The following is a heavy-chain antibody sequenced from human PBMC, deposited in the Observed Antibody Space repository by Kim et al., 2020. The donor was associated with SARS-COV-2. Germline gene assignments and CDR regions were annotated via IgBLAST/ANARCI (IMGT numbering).Heavy chain of an antibody. J-gene: IGHJ4*02. D-gene: IGHD5-12*01. CDR3: ARFGGYSGYDDY. Sequence: NDNPSLESRVTISVDASKNQFSLKLSSVTAADTAVYYCARFGGYSGYDDYWGQGTLVTVSS. V-gene: IGHV4-4*09.